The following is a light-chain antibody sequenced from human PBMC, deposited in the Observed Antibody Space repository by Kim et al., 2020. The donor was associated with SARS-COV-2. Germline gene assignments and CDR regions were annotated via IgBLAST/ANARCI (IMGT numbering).Light chain of an antibody. V-gene: IGKV1-27*01. CDR2: AAS. CDR3: QKSDSAPWT. CDR1: QDISNY. J-gene: IGKJ1*01. Sequence: ASVGDRVTITCRASQDISNYLAWYQQKPGGVPTLLIYAASTLQSGVPSRFSGSGSGTDFTLTISGLQPEDVAIYYCQKSDSAPWTFGQGTKVGYQT.